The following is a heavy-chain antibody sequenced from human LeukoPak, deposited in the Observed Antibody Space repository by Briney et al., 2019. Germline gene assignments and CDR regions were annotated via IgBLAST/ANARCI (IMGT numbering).Heavy chain of an antibody. CDR3: AKGGVSSYNPFDH. J-gene: IGHJ4*02. Sequence: PETLSLTCTVSGGSITSGNYYWGWIRQPPGKGLEWIGSVSHTGSTYYNPSLKSRVTISVDTSKNQFSLKLSSVTAADTAVYYCAKGGVSSYNPFDHWGQGTLVTVSS. CDR1: GGSITSGNYY. D-gene: IGHD1-26*01. V-gene: IGHV4-39*07. CDR2: VSHTGST.